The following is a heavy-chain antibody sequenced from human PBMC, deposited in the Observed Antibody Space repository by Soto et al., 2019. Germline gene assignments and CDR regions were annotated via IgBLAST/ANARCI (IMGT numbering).Heavy chain of an antibody. CDR2: INPSGGST. D-gene: IGHD3-10*01. J-gene: IGHJ6*02. V-gene: IGHV1-46*01. CDR3: ARDLVTMVRGVIIKYYGMDV. Sequence: ASCKESGYTFTSKSMHCVRQAPGQGLEWMGIINPSGGSTSYAQKFQGRVTMTRDTSTSTVYMELSSLRSEDTAVYYCARDLVTMVRGVIIKYYGMDVWGQGTTVTVSS. CDR1: GYTFTSKS.